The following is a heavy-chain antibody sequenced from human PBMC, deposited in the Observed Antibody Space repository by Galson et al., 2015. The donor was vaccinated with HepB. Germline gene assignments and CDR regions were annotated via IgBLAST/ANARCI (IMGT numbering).Heavy chain of an antibody. V-gene: IGHV3-30*03. CDR3: ARDRGYDFWSGSRRGMDV. Sequence: SLRLSCAASGFTLSSYGMHWVRQAPGKGLEWVAVISYDGSNKYYADSVKGRFTISRDNSKNTLYLQMNSLRAEDTAVYYCARDRGYDFWSGSRRGMDVWGQGTTVTVSS. J-gene: IGHJ6*02. D-gene: IGHD3-3*01. CDR1: GFTLSSYG. CDR2: ISYDGSNK.